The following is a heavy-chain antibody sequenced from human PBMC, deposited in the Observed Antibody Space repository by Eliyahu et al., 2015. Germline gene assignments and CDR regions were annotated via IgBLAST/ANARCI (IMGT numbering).Heavy chain of an antibody. CDR1: GFTSRXXN. Sequence: EVQLVESGGGLVKPGGSLRLSCAASGFTSRXXNMNWVRQAPGKGLXWVSSISSRSTYIYYADSVKGRFTISRDNAKNSLSLQMNSLRAEDTAVYFCARPGVEQIDLPLYGMDVWGQGTTVTVSS. D-gene: IGHD6-6*01. CDR2: ISSRSTYI. CDR3: ARPGVEQIDLPLYGMDV. V-gene: IGHV3-21*01. J-gene: IGHJ6*02.